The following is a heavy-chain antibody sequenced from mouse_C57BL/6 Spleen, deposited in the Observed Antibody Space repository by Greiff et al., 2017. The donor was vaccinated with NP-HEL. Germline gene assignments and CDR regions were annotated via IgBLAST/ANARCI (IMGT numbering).Heavy chain of an antibody. J-gene: IGHJ2*01. V-gene: IGHV3-6*01. CDR3: ARERGDYGLGY. CDR2: ISYDGSN. D-gene: IGHD2-4*01. CDR1: GYSITSGYY. Sequence: VQLKESGPGLVKPSQSLSLTCSVTGYSITSGYYWNWIRQFPGNKLEWMGYISYDGSNNYNPSLKNRIAITHDTSKNQFFLKLISMTTEDTDTYYCARERGDYGLGYWGQGTALTVSS.